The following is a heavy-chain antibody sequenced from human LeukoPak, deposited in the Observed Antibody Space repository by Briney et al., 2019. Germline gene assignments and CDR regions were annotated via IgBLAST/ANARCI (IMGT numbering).Heavy chain of an antibody. CDR2: IRSKAYGGTT. Sequence: GGSLRLSCAASGFTFSNAWMSWVRQAPGKGLEWVGFIRSKAYGGTTEYAASVKGRFTISRDNSKNTLYLQMNSLRAEDTAVYYCAKRLPAQRLVEDAFDFWGKGTMVTVSS. D-gene: IGHD6-13*01. V-gene: IGHV3-15*08. CDR1: GFTFSNAW. J-gene: IGHJ3*01. CDR3: AKRLPAQRLVEDAFDF.